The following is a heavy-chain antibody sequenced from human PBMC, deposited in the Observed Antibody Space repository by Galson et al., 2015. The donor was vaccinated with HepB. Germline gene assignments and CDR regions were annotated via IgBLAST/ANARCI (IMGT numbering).Heavy chain of an antibody. J-gene: IGHJ4*02. V-gene: IGHV3-23*01. Sequence: SLRLSCAASGFTFSTYAMSWVRQAPGKGLEWVSGISGSGDSTFYTDSVKGRFTISRDNSKNTLYPQMNSLRVDDTAVFFCAKPLKGGGYDWGGWTQLWSAFDYWGQGALVTVSS. CDR2: ISGSGDST. CDR1: GFTFSTYA. D-gene: IGHD5-18*01. CDR3: AKPLKGGGYDWGGWTQLWSAFDY.